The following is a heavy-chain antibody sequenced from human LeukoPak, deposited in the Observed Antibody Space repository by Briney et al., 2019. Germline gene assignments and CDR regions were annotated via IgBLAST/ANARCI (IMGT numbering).Heavy chain of an antibody. Sequence: GRSLRLSCAASGFTFSSYGMHWVRQAPGKGRGWVAVIWYDGSNKYYADSVKGRFTISRDNSKNTLYLQMNSLRAEDTAVYYCAREVAVAGFDYWGQGTLVTVSS. J-gene: IGHJ4*02. V-gene: IGHV3-33*01. D-gene: IGHD6-19*01. CDR3: AREVAVAGFDY. CDR2: IWYDGSNK. CDR1: GFTFSSYG.